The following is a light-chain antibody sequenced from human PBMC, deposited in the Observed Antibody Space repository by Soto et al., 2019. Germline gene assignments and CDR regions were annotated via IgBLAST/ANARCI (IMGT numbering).Light chain of an antibody. CDR2: YAS. CDR3: QHYSNWPPT. J-gene: IGKJ3*01. V-gene: IGKV3-15*01. Sequence: EVVMTQSPATLSVSPGERATLSCRASQTVHRNLAWYQQKPGQAPSLLISYASTRATGIPARFSASGSGTEFTLTISSLQSEDSGVYYCQHYSNWPPTFGPGTKVEIK. CDR1: QTVHRN.